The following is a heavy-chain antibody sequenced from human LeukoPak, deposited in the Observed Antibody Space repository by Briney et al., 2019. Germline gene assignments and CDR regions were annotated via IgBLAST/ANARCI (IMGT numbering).Heavy chain of an antibody. J-gene: IGHJ4*02. CDR1: GFTFSSFA. CDR3: ARDFGSGSYYTPHYFDY. Sequence: GGSLRLSCAASGFTFSSFAMHWVRQAPGKGLEWVSGISWNSGNIGYADSVKGRFTISRDNAKNSLYLQMNSLRAEDTAVYYCARDFGSGSYYTPHYFDYWGQGTLVTVSS. D-gene: IGHD3-10*01. CDR2: ISWNSGNI. V-gene: IGHV3-9*01.